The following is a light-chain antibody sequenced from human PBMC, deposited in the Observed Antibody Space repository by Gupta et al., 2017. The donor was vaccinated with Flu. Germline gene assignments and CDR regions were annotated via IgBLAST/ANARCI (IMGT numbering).Light chain of an antibody. CDR1: SSAVSTKYY. Sequence: SSAVSTKYYSSWYYQTPGRAPPTLINNTNTRSSWVPDRLSGSILGKKAALISTGAQADNEADYYCGLEMGSGISVFGGGTKLTVL. CDR2: NTN. V-gene: IGLV8-61*01. CDR3: GLEMGSGISV. J-gene: IGLJ3*02.